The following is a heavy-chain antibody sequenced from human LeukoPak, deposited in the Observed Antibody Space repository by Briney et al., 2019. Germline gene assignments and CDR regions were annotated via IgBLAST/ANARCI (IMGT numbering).Heavy chain of an antibody. J-gene: IGHJ5*02. CDR3: ARTRDQLRWFDP. V-gene: IGHV4-59*08. Sequence: PSETLSLTCTVSGGSINTYFWTWIRQPPGKGLEWIGYINYSGNTNYNPSLKSRTIMSLDTSKNQFSLKLSSVTAADTAVYYCARTRDQLRWFDPWGQGTLVSVSS. CDR2: INYSGNT. CDR1: GGSINTYF. D-gene: IGHD2-2*01.